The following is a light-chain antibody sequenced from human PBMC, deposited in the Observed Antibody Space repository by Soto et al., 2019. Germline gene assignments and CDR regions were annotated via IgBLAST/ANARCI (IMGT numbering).Light chain of an antibody. CDR2: GAF. V-gene: IGKV3-15*01. CDR1: QSVSYN. J-gene: IGKJ4*01. CDR3: QQYKNWPPLT. Sequence: EIVMTQSPATLSVSPGERATLSCRASQSVSYNLAWYQQKPGQGPRLLIYGAFTRATGIPARFSGSGSGTEFTLTISSLQSEDFAVYYCQQYKNWPPLTFGGGNKVEIK.